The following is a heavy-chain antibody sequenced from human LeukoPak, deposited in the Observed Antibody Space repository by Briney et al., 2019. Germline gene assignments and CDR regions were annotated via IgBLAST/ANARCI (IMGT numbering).Heavy chain of an antibody. CDR3: ARGSGLRFLEWLWYFDY. D-gene: IGHD3-3*01. CDR1: DGSISSSNW. J-gene: IGHJ4*02. CDR2: IYHSGST. V-gene: IGHV4-4*01. Sequence: RASQTLSLTCAVSDGSISSSNWWSWVRQPPGKGLEWIGEIYHSGSTNYNPSLKSRVTISVDKSKNQFSLKLSSVTAADTAVYCCARGSGLRFLEWLWYFDYWGQGTLVTVSS.